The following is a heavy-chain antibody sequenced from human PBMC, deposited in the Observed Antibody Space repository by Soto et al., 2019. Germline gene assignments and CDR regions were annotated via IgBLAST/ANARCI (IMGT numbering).Heavy chain of an antibody. CDR2: ISYDGSNK. CDR3: AKDRVQDSSSPNWFDP. V-gene: IGHV3-30*18. CDR1: GFTFSSYG. J-gene: IGHJ5*02. Sequence: GGSLRLSCAASGFTFSSYGMHWVRQAPGKGLEWVAVISYDGSNKYYADSVKGRFTISRDNSKNTLYLQMNSLRAEDTAVYYCAKDRVQDSSSPNWFDPWGQGTLVTVSS. D-gene: IGHD6-13*01.